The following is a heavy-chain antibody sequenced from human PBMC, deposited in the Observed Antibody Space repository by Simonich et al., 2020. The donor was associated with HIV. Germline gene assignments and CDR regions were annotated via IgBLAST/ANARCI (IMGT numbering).Heavy chain of an antibody. CDR1: GWSFSGYY. J-gene: IGHJ4*02. Sequence: QVQLQQWGAGLLKPSETLSLTCAVYGWSFSGYYWCWIRQPPEKGLEWIWEINHSGNTNYNPSLKSRVTISVDTSKNQFSLKLSSVTAADTAVYYCARGFYQRLYYFDYWGQGTLVTVSS. CDR2: INHSGNT. D-gene: IGHD2-2*01. V-gene: IGHV4-34*01. CDR3: ARGFYQRLYYFDY.